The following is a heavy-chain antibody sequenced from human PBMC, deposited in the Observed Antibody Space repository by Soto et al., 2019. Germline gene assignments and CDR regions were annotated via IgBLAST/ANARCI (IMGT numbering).Heavy chain of an antibody. Sequence: SETLSLTCTVSGGSISSSSYYWGWIRQPPGKGLEWIGSIYYSGSTNYNPSLKSRVTISVDTSKNQFSLKLSSVTAADTAVYYCARHSIAAAGIFYYYMDVWGKGTTVTVSS. V-gene: IGHV4-39*01. CDR2: IYYSGST. D-gene: IGHD6-13*01. J-gene: IGHJ6*03. CDR1: GGSISSSSYY. CDR3: ARHSIAAAGIFYYYMDV.